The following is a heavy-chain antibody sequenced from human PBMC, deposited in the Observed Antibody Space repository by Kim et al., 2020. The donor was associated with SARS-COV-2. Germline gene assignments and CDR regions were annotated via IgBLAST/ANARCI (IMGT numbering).Heavy chain of an antibody. CDR2: ISYDGSNK. V-gene: IGHV3-30*18. J-gene: IGHJ4*02. CDR3: AKDISYYDSEYYFDY. CDR1: GFTFSSYG. D-gene: IGHD3-22*01. Sequence: GGSLRLSCAASGFTFSSYGMQWVRQAPGKGLEWVAVISYDGSNKYYADSVKGRFTISRDNSKNTLYLQMNSLRAEDTAVYYCAKDISYYDSEYYFDYWGQGTLVTVSS.